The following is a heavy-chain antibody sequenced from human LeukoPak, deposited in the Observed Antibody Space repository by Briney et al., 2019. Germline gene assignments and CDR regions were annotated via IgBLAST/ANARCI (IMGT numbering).Heavy chain of an antibody. Sequence: GGSLRLSCAASGFTFSSYGMHWVRQAPGKGLEWAAVIWYDGSNKYYADSVKGRFTISRDNSKNTLYLQMNSLRAEDTAVYYCARDQDEYSRYYYYGMDVWGQGTTVTVSS. CDR2: IWYDGSNK. D-gene: IGHD6-6*01. CDR1: GFTFSSYG. J-gene: IGHJ6*02. CDR3: ARDQDEYSRYYYYGMDV. V-gene: IGHV3-33*01.